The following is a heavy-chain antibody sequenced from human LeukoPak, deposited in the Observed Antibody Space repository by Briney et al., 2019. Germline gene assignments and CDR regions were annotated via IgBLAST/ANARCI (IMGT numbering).Heavy chain of an antibody. CDR2: IRYDESYK. Sequence: PGGSLRLSCAASGFTFSGYGMHWVRQAPGKGLEWVAFIRYDESYKYYADSAKGRFTISRDNSKNTLYLQMNSLRAEDTAVYYCVLYGDYESPDGFDIWGQGTMVTVSS. CDR3: VLYGDYESPDGFDI. CDR1: GFTFSGYG. D-gene: IGHD4-17*01. J-gene: IGHJ3*02. V-gene: IGHV3-30*02.